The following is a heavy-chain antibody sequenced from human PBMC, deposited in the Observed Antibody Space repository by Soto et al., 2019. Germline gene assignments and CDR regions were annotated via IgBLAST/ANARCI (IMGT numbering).Heavy chain of an antibody. CDR3: ARGLYYYDSSGPFDY. D-gene: IGHD3-22*01. Sequence: PSETLSLTCTVSGGSISSGDYYWSWIRQPPGKGLEWIGYIYYSGSTYYNPSLKSRVTISVDTSKNQFSLKLSSVTAADTAVYYCARGLYYYDSSGPFDYWGQGTLVPVSS. CDR2: IYYSGST. V-gene: IGHV4-30-4*01. J-gene: IGHJ4*02. CDR1: GGSISSGDYY.